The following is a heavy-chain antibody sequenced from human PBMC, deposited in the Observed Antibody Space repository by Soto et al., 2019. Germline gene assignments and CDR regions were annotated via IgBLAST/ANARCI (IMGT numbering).Heavy chain of an antibody. Sequence: QVQLVQSGTEVKKPGSSVKVSCKASGGTFSSYAINWVRQAPGQGLEWMGKITSILSIANYAQKFQGRVSITADKSTSTGYMELSSLRSEDTAVYYCASGPYGMDVWGQGTTVTVSS. V-gene: IGHV1-69*02. J-gene: IGHJ6*02. CDR2: ITSILSIA. CDR1: GGTFSSYA. CDR3: ASGPYGMDV.